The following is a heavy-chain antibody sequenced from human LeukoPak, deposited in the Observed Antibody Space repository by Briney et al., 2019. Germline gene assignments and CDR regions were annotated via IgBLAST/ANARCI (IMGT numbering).Heavy chain of an antibody. D-gene: IGHD4-17*01. Sequence: GGSVTLSCAASGFTFSTYESNWLRQAPGKGLEWLSHISTSGSSIHYADSVRGRFTISRDNTKNSLYLQMNSLTVEDTAVYYCARDATTELGTVYMDVWGKGTTVTISS. CDR3: ARDATTELGTVYMDV. CDR1: GFTFSTYE. V-gene: IGHV3-48*03. J-gene: IGHJ6*03. CDR2: ISTSGSSI.